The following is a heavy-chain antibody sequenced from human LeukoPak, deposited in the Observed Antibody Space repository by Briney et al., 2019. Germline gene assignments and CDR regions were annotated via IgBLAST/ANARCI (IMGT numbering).Heavy chain of an antibody. V-gene: IGHV3-11*01. CDR3: ARGLSYYYDSSGYNLGAFDI. Sequence: GGSLRLSCAASGFTFSDYYMSWIRQAPGKGLEWVSYISSSGSTIYYADSVKGRFTISRDNAKNSLYLQMNSLRAEDTAVYYCARGLSYYYDSSGYNLGAFDIWGQGTMVTVSS. J-gene: IGHJ3*02. CDR1: GFTFSDYY. CDR2: ISSSGSTI. D-gene: IGHD3-22*01.